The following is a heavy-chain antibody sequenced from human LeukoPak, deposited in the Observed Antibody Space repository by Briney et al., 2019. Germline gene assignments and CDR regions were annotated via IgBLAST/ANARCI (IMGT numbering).Heavy chain of an antibody. CDR3: ARGFTHDYGDYFDY. CDR2: IYSDSGGST. Sequence: GGSLRLSCAASGFTVSSNYMSWVRQAPGKGLEWVSVIYSDSGGSTYYADSVKGRFTMSRDNSKNTLYLHMNSLRAEDTAVYYCARGFTHDYGDYFDYWGQGTLVTVSS. D-gene: IGHD4-17*01. J-gene: IGHJ4*02. V-gene: IGHV3-66*01. CDR1: GFTVSSNY.